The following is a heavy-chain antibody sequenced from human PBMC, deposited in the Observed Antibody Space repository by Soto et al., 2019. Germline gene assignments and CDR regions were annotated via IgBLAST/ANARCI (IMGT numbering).Heavy chain of an antibody. CDR1: GGSISSYY. J-gene: IGHJ6*02. V-gene: IGHV4-4*07. CDR3: ARELTLYYGSGSPTYGMDV. CDR2: IYTSGST. Sequence: SETLSLTCTVSGGSISSYYWSWIRQPAGKGLEWIGRIYTSGSTNYNPSLKSRVTMSVDTCKNQFSLKLSSVTAADTAVYYCARELTLYYGSGSPTYGMDVWGQGTTVTVS. D-gene: IGHD3-10*01.